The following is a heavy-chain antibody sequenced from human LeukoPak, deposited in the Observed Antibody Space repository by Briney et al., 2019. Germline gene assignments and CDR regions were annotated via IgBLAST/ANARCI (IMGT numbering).Heavy chain of an antibody. CDR3: ARVGGMRTGTTYYYYMDV. J-gene: IGHJ6*03. CDR1: GGSFSGYY. CDR2: IKQDGSEK. Sequence: ETLSLTCAVYGGSFSGYYWSWIRQPPGKGLEWVANIKQDGSEKYYVDSVKGRFTISRDNAKNSLYLQMNSLRAEDTAVYYCARVGGMRTGTTYYYYMDVWGKGTTVTVSS. D-gene: IGHD1-7*01. V-gene: IGHV3-7*01.